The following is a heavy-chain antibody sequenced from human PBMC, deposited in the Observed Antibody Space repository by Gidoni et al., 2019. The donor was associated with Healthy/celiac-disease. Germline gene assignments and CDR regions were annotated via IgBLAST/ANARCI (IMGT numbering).Heavy chain of an antibody. CDR2: ISSSGSTI. CDR1: GFTFSSYE. D-gene: IGHD3-3*01. Sequence: EVQLVESGGGLVQPGGSLRLSCAASGFTFSSYERNWVRQAPGKGLEWVSYISSSGSTIYYADSVKGRFTISRDNAKNSLYLQMNSLRAEDTAVYYCARDGATSPFTIFGEDYFDYWGQGTLVTVSS. J-gene: IGHJ4*02. V-gene: IGHV3-48*03. CDR3: ARDGATSPFTIFGEDYFDY.